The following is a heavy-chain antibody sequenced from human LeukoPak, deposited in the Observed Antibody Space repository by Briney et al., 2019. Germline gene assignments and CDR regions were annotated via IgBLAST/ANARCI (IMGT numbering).Heavy chain of an antibody. V-gene: IGHV3-30-3*01. D-gene: IGHD3-3*01. CDR3: ARRLRFLEWLPSGGYYGMDV. CDR2: ISFDGSNK. J-gene: IGHJ6*02. CDR1: GFTFSSYA. Sequence: PGGSLRLSCAASGFTFSSYAMHWVRQAPGKGLGWVAVISFDGSNKYYADSVKGRFTISRDNSKNMLYLQMNSLRAEDTAVYYCARRLRFLEWLPSGGYYGMDVWGQGTTVTVSS.